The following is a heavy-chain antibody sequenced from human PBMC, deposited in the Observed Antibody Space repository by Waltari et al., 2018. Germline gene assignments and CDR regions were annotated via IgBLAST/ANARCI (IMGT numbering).Heavy chain of an antibody. D-gene: IGHD6-13*01. CDR3: ARVSSSSIENYFDY. CDR2: LIPNFCTT. J-gene: IGHJ4*02. V-gene: IGHV1-69*08. CDR1: GGTFSSYA. Sequence: QVQLVQSGAEVKKPGSSVKVSCKASGGTFSSYAISWVRQAPGQGLEWMGRLIPNFCTTNYAQKFQGRVTIPADKSTSTAYMELSSLRSEDTAVYYCARVSSSSIENYFDYWGQGTLVTVSS.